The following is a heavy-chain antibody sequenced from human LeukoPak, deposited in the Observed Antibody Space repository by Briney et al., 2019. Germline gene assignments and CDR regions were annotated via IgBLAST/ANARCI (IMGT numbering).Heavy chain of an antibody. Sequence: SETLSLTCTVSGGSISSSSYYGGWIRQPPGKGLEWIGSIYYSGSTYYNPSLKSRVTISVDTSKNQFSLKLSSVTAADTAVYYCARVLGPEMEVGAGYFDYWGQGTLVTVSS. D-gene: IGHD1-26*01. V-gene: IGHV4-39*07. CDR3: ARVLGPEMEVGAGYFDY. CDR1: GGSISSSSYY. J-gene: IGHJ4*02. CDR2: IYYSGST.